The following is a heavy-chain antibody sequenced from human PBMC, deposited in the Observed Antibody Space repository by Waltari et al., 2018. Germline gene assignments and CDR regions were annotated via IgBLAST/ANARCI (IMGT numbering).Heavy chain of an antibody. J-gene: IGHJ4*02. Sequence: QVQLVESGGGVVQPGRSLRLSCSASGFTFSSHAMPWVRQAPGKGLEWVAVISYDGRNKFYASSVNGRISIARDNSKKTLDLQMSSLRPEDTAVYYCAREDRYSSAWSAIDYWGQGPLVIVSS. CDR2: ISYDGRNK. V-gene: IGHV3-30*03. CDR3: AREDRYSSAWSAIDY. D-gene: IGHD6-19*01. CDR1: GFTFSSHA.